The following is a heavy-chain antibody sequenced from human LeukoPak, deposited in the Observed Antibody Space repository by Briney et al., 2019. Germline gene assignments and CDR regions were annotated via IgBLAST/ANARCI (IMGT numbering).Heavy chain of an antibody. CDR1: GFIFSSYS. Sequence: GGSLRLSCAASGFIFSSYSMNWVRQAPGKGLEWVSSISSGGSYIYYADSVKGRFTISRDNSKNTLYLQMNSLRAEDTAVYYCARGRELPGYSSRLIDYWGQGTLVTVSS. J-gene: IGHJ4*02. V-gene: IGHV3-21*01. CDR3: ARGRELPGYSSRLIDY. CDR2: ISSGGSYI. D-gene: IGHD6-13*01.